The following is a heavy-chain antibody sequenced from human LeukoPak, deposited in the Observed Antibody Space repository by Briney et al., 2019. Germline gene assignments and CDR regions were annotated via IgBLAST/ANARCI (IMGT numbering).Heavy chain of an antibody. CDR2: IYSGGST. D-gene: IGHD3-10*01. CDR3: ARGRGDYYGSESYYIDY. Sequence: PGGSLRLSCAASGFTVSSNYMSWDRQAPGKGLEWVSVIYSGGSTYYADSVKGRFTISRDNSKNTLYLQMNSLRAEDTAVYYCARGRGDYYGSESYYIDYWGQGTLVTVSS. V-gene: IGHV3-53*01. J-gene: IGHJ4*02. CDR1: GFTVSSNY.